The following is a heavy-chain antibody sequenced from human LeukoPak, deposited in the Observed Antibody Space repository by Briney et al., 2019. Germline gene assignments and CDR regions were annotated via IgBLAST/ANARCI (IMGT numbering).Heavy chain of an antibody. V-gene: IGHV3-30*02. CDR1: GFTLSTYG. J-gene: IGHJ4*02. CDR3: AKDQGYTYGHSFDY. Sequence: GGSLRLSCAASGFTLSTYGVHWVRQAPGKGLEWVALIQYDGGNKYYADSVKGRFTISRDNSKNTLYLQMNSLRAEDTAVYYCAKDQGYTYGHSFDYWGQGTLVTVSS. CDR2: IQYDGGNK. D-gene: IGHD5-18*01.